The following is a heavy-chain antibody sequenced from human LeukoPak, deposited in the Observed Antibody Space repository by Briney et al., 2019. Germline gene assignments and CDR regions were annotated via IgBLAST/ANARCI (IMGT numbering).Heavy chain of an antibody. V-gene: IGHV4-61*02. J-gene: IGHJ5*01. CDR2: IYSRGST. CDR3: ATDGMVRGPDAWFDS. Sequence: SETLSLTCNVSGASISSGRYYWSWIRQPAGKGLEWIGRIYSRGSTNYSPSLKSRVTMSVDTSKNQFSLKLNSVTAADTAVYYCATDGMVRGPDAWFDSWGQGTLVTVSS. CDR1: GASISSGRYY. D-gene: IGHD3-10*01.